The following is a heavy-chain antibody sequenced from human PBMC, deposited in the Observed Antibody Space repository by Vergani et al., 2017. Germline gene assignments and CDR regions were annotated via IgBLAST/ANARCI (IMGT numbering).Heavy chain of an antibody. Sequence: QLQLQESGPGLVKPSETLSLTCTVSGGSISSSSYYWGWKRQPPGKGLEWIGSVYYSGSTYYNPSLKSRGTISVDTSKNQFSLKLSSVTAADTAVYYWAYRYSSGWCWGQGTLVTVSS. CDR3: AYRYSSGWC. V-gene: IGHV4-39*01. CDR2: VYYSGST. D-gene: IGHD6-19*01. CDR1: GGSISSSSYY. J-gene: IGHJ4*02.